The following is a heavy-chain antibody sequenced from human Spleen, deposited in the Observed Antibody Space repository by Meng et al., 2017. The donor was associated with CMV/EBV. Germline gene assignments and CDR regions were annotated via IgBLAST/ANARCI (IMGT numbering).Heavy chain of an antibody. D-gene: IGHD2-2*01. CDR2: ISWDGGST. J-gene: IGHJ3*02. CDR3: AIVPAASGDAFDI. V-gene: IGHV3-43*01. Sequence: AATGFTFDAYTMHWVRQAPGKGLEWVSLISWDGGSTYYADSVKGRFTISRDNSKNSLYLQMNSLRTEDTALYYCAIVPAASGDAFDIWGQGTMVTVSS. CDR1: GFTFDAYT.